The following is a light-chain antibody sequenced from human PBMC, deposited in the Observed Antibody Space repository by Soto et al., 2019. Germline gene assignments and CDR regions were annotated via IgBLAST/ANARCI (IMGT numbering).Light chain of an antibody. V-gene: IGLV1-44*01. CDR3: AAWDDSLNGVV. CDR1: SSNIGSNT. Sequence: QSVLTQPPSASGTPGQRVTISCSGSSSNIGSNTVNWYQQLPGTAPKLLIYSNNQRPSGVPDRFSGSKSGTSASLAISGLQSEDEADYYCAAWDDSLNGVVFVGGPKLTVL. J-gene: IGLJ2*01. CDR2: SNN.